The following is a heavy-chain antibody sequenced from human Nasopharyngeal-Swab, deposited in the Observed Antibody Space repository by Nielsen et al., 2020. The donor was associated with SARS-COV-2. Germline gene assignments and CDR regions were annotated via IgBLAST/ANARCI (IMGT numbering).Heavy chain of an antibody. J-gene: IGHJ4*02. CDR1: GFTFDDYT. Sequence: SLKISCAASGFTFDDYTMYWVRQAPGEGLEWVSGINWHSRNKGYADSVKGRFTISRDNAKNSLYLQMNSLRSEDTALYYCARGTADYSNPSFDYWGQGTQVTVP. V-gene: IGHV3-9*01. D-gene: IGHD4-11*01. CDR3: ARGTADYSNPSFDY. CDR2: INWHSRNK.